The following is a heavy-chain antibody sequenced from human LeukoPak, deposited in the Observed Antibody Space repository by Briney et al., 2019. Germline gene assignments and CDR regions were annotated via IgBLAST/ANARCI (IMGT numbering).Heavy chain of an antibody. CDR2: VSYDGSNK. Sequence: GGSLRLSCAASGFTFSSYGMHWVRQAPGKGLEWVAVVSYDGSNKYYADSVKGRFTISRDNSKNTLYLQMNSLRAEDTAVYYCAKDGTYSSGWFDYWGQGTLVTVSS. V-gene: IGHV3-30*18. CDR1: GFTFSSYG. CDR3: AKDGTYSSGWFDY. D-gene: IGHD6-19*01. J-gene: IGHJ4*02.